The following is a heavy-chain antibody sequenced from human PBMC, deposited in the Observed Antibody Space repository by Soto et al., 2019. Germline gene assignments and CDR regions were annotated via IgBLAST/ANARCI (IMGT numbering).Heavy chain of an antibody. J-gene: IGHJ5*02. CDR1: GFIFSSYW. CDR3: ARVKLGSYDWIDP. D-gene: IGHD3-16*01. CDR2: IKTDGSRT. Sequence: EVQLVESGGGLGQPGGSLRLSCEASGFIFSSYWMHWVRQAPGKGLAWVARIKTDGSRTSYADSVKGRFTISRDNAKNTVYLRMNSLRAEDTAVYFCARVKLGSYDWIDPWGQGTLVTVSS. V-gene: IGHV3-74*01.